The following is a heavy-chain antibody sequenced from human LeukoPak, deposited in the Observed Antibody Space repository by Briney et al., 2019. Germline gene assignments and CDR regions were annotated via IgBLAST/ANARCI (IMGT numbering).Heavy chain of an antibody. V-gene: IGHV3-30*02. CDR1: GFTFSSYG. D-gene: IGHD1-26*01. J-gene: IGHJ4*02. CDR3: AKDGSSGIVGATPTIDY. Sequence: PGGSLRLSCAASGFTFSSYGMHWVRQAPGKGLEWVAFIRYDGSNKYYADSVKGRFTISRDNSKNTLYLQMNSLRAEDTAVYYCAKDGSSGIVGATPTIDYWGQGTLVTVSS. CDR2: IRYDGSNK.